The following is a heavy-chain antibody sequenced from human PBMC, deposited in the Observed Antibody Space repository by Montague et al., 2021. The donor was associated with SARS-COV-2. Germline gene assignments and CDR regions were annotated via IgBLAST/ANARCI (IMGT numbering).Heavy chain of an antibody. CDR2: ITWNSGSR. J-gene: IGHJ4*02. Sequence: SLRLSCAASGFTLDDYAMHWVRQAPGKGLEWVSGITWNSGSRGYADSVKGRSTISRDNTKNSLYLQMNSLRAEDTAFYYCAKVRSGSYWGCFDYWGQGALVTVSS. CDR1: GFTLDDYA. CDR3: AKVRSGSYWGCFDY. D-gene: IGHD3-10*01. V-gene: IGHV3-9*01.